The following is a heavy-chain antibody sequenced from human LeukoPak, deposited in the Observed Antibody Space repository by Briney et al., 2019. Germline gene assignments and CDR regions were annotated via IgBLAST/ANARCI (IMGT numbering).Heavy chain of an antibody. CDR3: ARDVGGNDY. V-gene: IGHV3-7*01. D-gene: IGHD4-23*01. Sequence: GGSLRLSCAASGLTFSNYWMDWVRQAPGKGLEWVANIKQDGSEKNYVDSVKGRFIISRDNAKNSLYLQMNSLRAEDTAVYYCARDVGGNDYWGQGTLVTVSS. CDR1: GLTFSNYW. J-gene: IGHJ4*02. CDR2: IKQDGSEK.